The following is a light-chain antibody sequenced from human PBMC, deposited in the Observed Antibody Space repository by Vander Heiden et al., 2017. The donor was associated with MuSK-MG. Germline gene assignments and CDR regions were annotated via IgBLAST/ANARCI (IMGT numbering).Light chain of an antibody. V-gene: IGKV1-5*01. Sequence: DIQITQSRSTLSSSVGDRVTITCRASQSISSWLAWYQQKPGKAPKLLIYDASKLKSGVPSRFSGSGSGTEFTLTISSLHPDDFATYYCQQYKSYSWTFGQGTKVEIK. CDR3: QQYKSYSWT. CDR2: DAS. CDR1: QSISSW. J-gene: IGKJ1*01.